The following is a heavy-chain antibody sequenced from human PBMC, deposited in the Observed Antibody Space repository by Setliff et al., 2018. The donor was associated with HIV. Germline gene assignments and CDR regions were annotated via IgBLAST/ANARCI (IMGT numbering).Heavy chain of an antibody. CDR3: ARDFWGGSYSSDY. V-gene: IGHV3-48*01. J-gene: IGHJ4*02. Sequence: GGSLRLSCVASGFTFCTHSMSWVRQAPGKGLERISYISFSSSVIYYADSVKGRFTISRDNAKNSLYLQMNSLRAEDTAVYYYARDFWGGSYSSDYWGQGTLVTVSS. CDR1: GFTFCTHS. D-gene: IGHD1-26*01. CDR2: ISFSSSVI.